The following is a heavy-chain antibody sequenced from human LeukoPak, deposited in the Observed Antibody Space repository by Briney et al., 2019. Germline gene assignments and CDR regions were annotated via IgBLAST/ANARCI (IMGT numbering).Heavy chain of an antibody. Sequence: IXXXXGXXLXXXGYIYYSGSTYYNPPLTSRVTISVDTSKNQFSLKLSSVTAADTAVYYCARSRGYSYGYSFDYWGQGTLVTVSS. CDR3: ARSRGYSYGYSFDY. CDR2: IYYSGST. D-gene: IGHD5-18*01. J-gene: IGHJ4*02. V-gene: IGHV4-31*02.